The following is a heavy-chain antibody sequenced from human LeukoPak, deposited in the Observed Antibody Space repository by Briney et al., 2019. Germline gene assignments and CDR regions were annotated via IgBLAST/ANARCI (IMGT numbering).Heavy chain of an antibody. Sequence: PGRSLRLSCTGSGSTFGDYAMSWVRQAPGKGLELVGFIRSKAYGGTTEYAASVKGRFTISRDDSKNIAYLQMNSLKTEDTAVYYCTSRRLERGLDYWGQGTLVTVSS. CDR2: IRSKAYGGTT. V-gene: IGHV3-49*04. CDR1: GSTFGDYA. CDR3: TSRRLERGLDY. D-gene: IGHD1-1*01. J-gene: IGHJ4*02.